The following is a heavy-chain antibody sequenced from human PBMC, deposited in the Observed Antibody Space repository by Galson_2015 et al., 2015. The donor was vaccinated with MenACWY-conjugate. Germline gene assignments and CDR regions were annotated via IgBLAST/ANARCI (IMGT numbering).Heavy chain of an antibody. Sequence: LSLTCAVYGGSFSGHYWSWIRQSPGKGLEWIGEINHSGSKTYNPSLKSRVTISVDPSKNQFSLTLIPLTAADTAVYYCARTGPPPWGSWSDSWGQGGLVTVSP. CDR2: INHSGSK. D-gene: IGHD3-16*01. V-gene: IGHV4-34*01. J-gene: IGHJ4*02. CDR3: ARTGPPPWGSWSDS. CDR1: GGSFSGHY.